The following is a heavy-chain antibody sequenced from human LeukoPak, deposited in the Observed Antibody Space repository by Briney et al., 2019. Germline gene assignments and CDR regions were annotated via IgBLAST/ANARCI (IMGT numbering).Heavy chain of an antibody. J-gene: IGHJ4*02. CDR3: ARDSEYQLLSPYYFDY. D-gene: IGHD2-2*01. Sequence: PSETLSLTCTVSGGSISSYYWSWIRQPAGKGLEWTGRIYTSGSTNYNPSLKSRVIVSVDTSKNQFSLKLSSVTAADTAVYYCARDSEYQLLSPYYFDYWGQGTLVTVSS. CDR1: GGSISSYY. V-gene: IGHV4-4*07. CDR2: IYTSGST.